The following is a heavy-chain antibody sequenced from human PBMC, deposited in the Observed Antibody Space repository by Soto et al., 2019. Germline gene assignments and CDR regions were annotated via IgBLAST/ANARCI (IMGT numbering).Heavy chain of an antibody. Sequence: QVQLVQSGAELKKPGSSVKVSCKASGGTFSSYAISWVRQAPGQGLEWMGGIIPIFGTANYAQKFKGRVTITADESTSKAYMELRSLRSEDTAVYYCARDRDYDPPSTMDVWGQGKTVTVS. D-gene: IGHD3-3*01. V-gene: IGHV1-69*01. CDR2: IIPIFGTA. J-gene: IGHJ6*02. CDR3: ARDRDYDPPSTMDV. CDR1: GGTFSSYA.